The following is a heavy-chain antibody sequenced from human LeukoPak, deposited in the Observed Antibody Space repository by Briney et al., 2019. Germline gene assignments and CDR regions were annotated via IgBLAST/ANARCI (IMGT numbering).Heavy chain of an antibody. CDR3: AKPLDCSSTSCYGYYYYYMDV. CDR1: GFTFSSYA. CDR2: ISGSGGST. D-gene: IGHD2-2*01. Sequence: GGSLRLSCAASGFTFSSYAMSWVRQAPGKGLEWVSAISGSGGSTYYADSVKGRFTISRDNSKNTLYLQMNSLRDEDTAVYYCAKPLDCSSTSCYGYYYYYMDVWGKGTTVTVSS. V-gene: IGHV3-23*01. J-gene: IGHJ6*03.